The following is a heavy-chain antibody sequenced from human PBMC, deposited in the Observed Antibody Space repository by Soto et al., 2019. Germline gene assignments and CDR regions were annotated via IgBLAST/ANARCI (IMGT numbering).Heavy chain of an antibody. CDR1: GYPVTAYY. J-gene: IGHJ3*02. CDR3: ARGGGVGVAGSAAFDM. Sequence: QLHLVQSGAVVKKPGASVTVSCSASGYPVTAYYMHWVRQAPGRGLEWMGGINPATGAAKYTQTSQGRVSMTRATSTSTVFMELSGLTSEDTAGFFCARGGGVGVAGSAAFDMWGQGTWVTVSS. D-gene: IGHD3-3*01. CDR2: INPATGAA. V-gene: IGHV1-2*02.